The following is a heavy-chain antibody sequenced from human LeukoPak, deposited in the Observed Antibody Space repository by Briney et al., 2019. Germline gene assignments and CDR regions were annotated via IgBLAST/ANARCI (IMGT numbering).Heavy chain of an antibody. Sequence: GGSLRLSCAASAFAFSSYAMAWVRQAPGKGLEWVSAISGSGDSPYYADSVKSRFTISRDNSRNTLYLQMNSPRAEDTAVYYCAKNGAPGDSSADYYWFDYWGQGTLVTVSS. CDR2: ISGSGDSP. CDR1: AFAFSSYA. V-gene: IGHV3-23*01. J-gene: IGHJ4*02. D-gene: IGHD3-22*01. CDR3: AKNGAPGDSSADYYWFDY.